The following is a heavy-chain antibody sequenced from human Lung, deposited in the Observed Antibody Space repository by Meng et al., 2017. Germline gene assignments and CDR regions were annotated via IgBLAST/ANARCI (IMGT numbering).Heavy chain of an antibody. J-gene: IGHJ4*02. V-gene: IGHV2-5*02. CDR3: AHSGRYGYNPFFDY. D-gene: IGHD5-24*01. CDR1: GFSLSTSGVH. Sequence: QITLKESGPTLVRPTQTITLTCTFSGFSLSTSGVHVGWIRQPPGTALEWLALIYWDDDKRYSPSLKSRLTITKDTSKNQVVLTMTNMDPVDTATYYCAHSGRYGYNPFFDYWGQGTLVTVSS. CDR2: IYWDDDK.